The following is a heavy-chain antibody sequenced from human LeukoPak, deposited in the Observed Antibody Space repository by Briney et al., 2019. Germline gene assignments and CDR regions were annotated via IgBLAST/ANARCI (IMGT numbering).Heavy chain of an antibody. CDR2: INPNSGGT. CDR3: AREGGDRDAFDI. J-gene: IGHJ3*02. Sequence: ASVTVSCTASGYTFTGYYMHWVRQAPGQGLEWMGWINPNSGGTNYAQKFQGRVTMTRDTSITTAYMELSRLRSDDTAVYYCAREGGDRDAFDIWGQGTMVTVSS. D-gene: IGHD3-16*01. V-gene: IGHV1-2*02. CDR1: GYTFTGYY.